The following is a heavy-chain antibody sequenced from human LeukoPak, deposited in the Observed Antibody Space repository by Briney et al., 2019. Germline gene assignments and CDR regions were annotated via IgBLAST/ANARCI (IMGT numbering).Heavy chain of an antibody. V-gene: IGHV3-73*01. CDR3: TRVYSSSWYGEDYFDY. J-gene: IGHJ4*02. CDR2: IRSKANSYAT. CDR1: GFTFSGSA. D-gene: IGHD6-13*01. Sequence: QPGGSLRLSCAASGFTFSGSAMHWVRQASGKGLEWVGRIRSKANSYATAYAASVKGRFTISRDDSKNTAYLQMNSLKTEDTAVYYCTRVYSSSWYGEDYFDYWGQGTLVTVSS.